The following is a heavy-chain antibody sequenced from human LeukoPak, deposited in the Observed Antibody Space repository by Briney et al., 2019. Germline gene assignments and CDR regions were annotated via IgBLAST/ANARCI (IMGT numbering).Heavy chain of an antibody. J-gene: IGHJ4*02. CDR1: GGTFSSYA. Sequence: SVKVSCKASGGTFSSYAISWVRQAPGQGLEWMGGIIPIFGTANYAQKFQGRVTITADESTSTAYMELSSLRSEDTAVYYCARGYCSSTSCYEWAYWGQGTLVTVSS. CDR3: ARGYCSSTSCYEWAY. D-gene: IGHD2-2*01. V-gene: IGHV1-69*13. CDR2: IIPIFGTA.